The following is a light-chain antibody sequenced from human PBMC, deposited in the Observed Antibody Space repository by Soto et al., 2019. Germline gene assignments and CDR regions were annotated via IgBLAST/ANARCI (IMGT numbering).Light chain of an antibody. CDR2: EVN. V-gene: IGLV2-23*02. CDR3: CSHVGGSSPQWV. CDR1: SNDVGGYNL. Sequence: QSALTQPASVSGSPGQWITISCTGTSNDVGGYNLVSWFQQHPGKAPKLMISEVNKRPSGVSNRFSGSKSANTASLTISGLQAEDEADYYCCSHVGGSSPQWVFGGGTQLTVL. J-gene: IGLJ3*02.